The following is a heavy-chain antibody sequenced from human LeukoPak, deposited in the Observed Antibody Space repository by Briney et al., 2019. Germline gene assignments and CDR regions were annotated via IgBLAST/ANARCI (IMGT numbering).Heavy chain of an antibody. V-gene: IGHV3-11*06. CDR1: GFTFRDSY. Sequence: PGGSLRLSCAASGFTFRDSYMSWIRQAPGKGLESVSYIGTSSTKTDYADSVKGRFTISRDNAKNSLYLQMNSLRAEDTAVYYCARAEGYCSSTSCYYYFDYWGQGTLVTVSS. CDR3: ARAEGYCSSTSCYYYFDY. CDR2: IGTSSTKT. D-gene: IGHD2-2*01. J-gene: IGHJ4*02.